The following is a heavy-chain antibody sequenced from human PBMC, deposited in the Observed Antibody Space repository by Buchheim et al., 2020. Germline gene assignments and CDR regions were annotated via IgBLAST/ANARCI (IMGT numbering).Heavy chain of an antibody. J-gene: IGHJ4*02. Sequence: EVQLVESGGGLVQPGGPLRLSCAASGFTVSSNYMSWVRQAPGKGLEWVSVIYSGGSTYYADSVKGRFAISRHNSKNTLYLQMNSLRAEDTAVYYCARASRERATIFGVARYYFDYWGQGTL. CDR3: ARASRERATIFGVARYYFDY. D-gene: IGHD3-3*01. CDR2: IYSGGST. V-gene: IGHV3-53*04. CDR1: GFTVSSNY.